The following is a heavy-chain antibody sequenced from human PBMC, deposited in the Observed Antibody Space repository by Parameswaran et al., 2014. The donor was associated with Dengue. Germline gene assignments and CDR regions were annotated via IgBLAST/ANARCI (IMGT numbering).Heavy chain of an antibody. CDR3: ARGRIAWYYYGSGSYYKVPVQNWFDP. CDR2: VSFSGTT. Sequence: ETLSLTCTVSGGSISSTNSYWGWARQPPGKGLEWIGSVSFSGTTYYQMSLKSRVTISMDRSKNQFSLDLSSVTAADTAMYYCARGRIAWYYYGSGSYYKVPVQNWFDPWGQGTLVTVSS. J-gene: IGHJ5*02. D-gene: IGHD3-10*01. CDR1: GGSISSTNSY. V-gene: IGHV4-39*07.